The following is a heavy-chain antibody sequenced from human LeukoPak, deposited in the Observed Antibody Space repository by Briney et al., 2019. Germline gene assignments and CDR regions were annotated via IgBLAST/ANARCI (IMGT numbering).Heavy chain of an antibody. Sequence: SETLSLTCTVSGYSISSGYYWGWIRQPPGKGLEWIGSIYHSGSTYYNPSLKSRVTISVDTSKNQFSLKLSSVTAADTAVYYCAREKDFSLWDAAVDYWGQGTLVTVSS. D-gene: IGHD3-3*01. CDR3: AREKDFSLWDAAVDY. J-gene: IGHJ4*02. CDR2: IYHSGST. CDR1: GYSISSGYY. V-gene: IGHV4-38-2*02.